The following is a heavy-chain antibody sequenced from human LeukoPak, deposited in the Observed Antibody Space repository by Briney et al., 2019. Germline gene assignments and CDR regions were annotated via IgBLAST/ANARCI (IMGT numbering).Heavy chain of an antibody. CDR3: ARPFMGYSSSSGLSYYYYMDV. V-gene: IGHV3-30-3*01. CDR2: ISYDGSNK. Sequence: GGSLRLSCAASGFTFSSCAMHWVRQAPGKGLEWVAVISYDGSNKYYADSVKGRFTISRDNSKNTLYLQMNSLRAEDTAVYYCARPFMGYSSSSGLSYYYYMDVWAKGPRSPSP. J-gene: IGHJ6*03. CDR1: GFTFSSCA. D-gene: IGHD6-6*01.